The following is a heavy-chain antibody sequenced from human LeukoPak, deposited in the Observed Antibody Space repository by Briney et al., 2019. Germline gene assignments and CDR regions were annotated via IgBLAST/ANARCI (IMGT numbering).Heavy chain of an antibody. CDR1: GYTFTGYY. V-gene: IGHV1-2*02. J-gene: IGHJ4*02. CDR2: INPNSGGT. Sequence: ASVKVSCKASGYTFTGYYMHWVRQAPGQGLEWMGWINPNSGGTNYAQKFQGGVTMTRDTSISTAYMELSRLRSDDTAVYYCARVRVYSYGYLGYWGQGTLVTVSS. D-gene: IGHD5-18*01. CDR3: ARVRVYSYGYLGY.